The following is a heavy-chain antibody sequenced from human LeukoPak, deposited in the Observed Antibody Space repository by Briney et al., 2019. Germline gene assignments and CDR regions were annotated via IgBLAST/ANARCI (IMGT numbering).Heavy chain of an antibody. Sequence: SETLSLTCTVSGGSISRGDYYWSWIRQPPGKGLEWIGYIYYRGSTYYNPSLKSRVTLSVDTSKNQFSLRLSSVTAADTAMYYCARDSNYYYMDVWGRGTTVTVSS. D-gene: IGHD6-13*01. V-gene: IGHV4-30-4*01. CDR2: IYYRGST. CDR1: GGSISRGDYY. CDR3: ARDSNYYYMDV. J-gene: IGHJ6*03.